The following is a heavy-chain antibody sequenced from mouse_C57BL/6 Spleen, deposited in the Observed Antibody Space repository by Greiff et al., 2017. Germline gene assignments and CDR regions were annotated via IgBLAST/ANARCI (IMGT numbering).Heavy chain of an antibody. CDR3: ARRYGSSHWYFDV. CDR2: ISYDGSN. D-gene: IGHD1-1*01. J-gene: IGHJ1*03. CDR1: GYSITSGYY. V-gene: IGHV3-6*01. Sequence: EVQLQQSGPGLVKPSQSLSLTCSVTGYSITSGYYWNWIRQFPGNKLEWMGYISYDGSNNYNPSLKNRISITRDTSKNQFFLKLNSVTTEDTATYYCARRYGSSHWYFDVWGTGTTVTVSS.